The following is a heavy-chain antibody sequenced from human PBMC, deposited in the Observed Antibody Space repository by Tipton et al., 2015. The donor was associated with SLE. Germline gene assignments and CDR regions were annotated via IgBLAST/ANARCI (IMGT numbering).Heavy chain of an antibody. CDR3: ARGGDYFDY. D-gene: IGHD3-10*01. Sequence: TLSLTCAVFGGSFSTYYWSWIRQPPGKGLEWIGEINHSGSTNYNPSLKSRVTISVDTSKNQFSLKLSSVTAADTAMYYCARGGDYFDYWGQGTLVTVSS. J-gene: IGHJ4*02. CDR2: INHSGST. CDR1: GGSFSTYY. V-gene: IGHV4-34*01.